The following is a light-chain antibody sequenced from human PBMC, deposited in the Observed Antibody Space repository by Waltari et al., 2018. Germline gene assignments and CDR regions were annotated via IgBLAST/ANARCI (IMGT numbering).Light chain of an antibody. J-gene: IGLJ1*01. CDR2: EGN. Sequence: QSALTQPAPVSGPPGQSITISCTGTCSDVGSCNFFCWYHQHPVKAPKLMIYEGNKRPSGVSNRFSGSRSGNTASLTISGLQAEDEADYYCCSFAGSSTYVFGTGTKVTVL. CDR1: CSDVGSCNF. CDR3: CSFAGSSTYV. V-gene: IGLV2-23*01.